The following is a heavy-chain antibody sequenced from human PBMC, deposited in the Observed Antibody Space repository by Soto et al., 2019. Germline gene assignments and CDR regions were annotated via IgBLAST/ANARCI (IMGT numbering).Heavy chain of an antibody. J-gene: IGHJ4*02. D-gene: IGHD3-9*01. CDR3: ARGGDYNVLTHLGYFDY. CDR2: MSYDGGNK. CDR1: GFTFSSYG. Sequence: LRLSCAASGFTFSSYGIHWVRQAPGKGLEWVTVMSYDGGNKYYADSVKGRFTISRDNSKNTVYLQMNSLRAEDTAVYYCARGGDYNVLTHLGYFDYWGQGTPVTVSS. V-gene: IGHV3-30-3*01.